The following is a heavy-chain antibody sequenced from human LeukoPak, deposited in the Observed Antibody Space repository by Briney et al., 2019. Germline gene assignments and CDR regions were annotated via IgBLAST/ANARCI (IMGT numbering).Heavy chain of an antibody. Sequence: SETLSLTCTVSGGSITSYYWNWVRQPPGKGLEWIGYIYYSGSTNYNPFLKSRVTISVDTSKNQFSLKLSSVNTADTAVYYCAGDRGTDYFYYGMAVWGQGTTVTVSS. V-gene: IGHV4-59*01. CDR1: GGSITSYY. J-gene: IGHJ6*02. CDR3: AGDRGTDYFYYGMAV. CDR2: IYYSGST. D-gene: IGHD3-10*01.